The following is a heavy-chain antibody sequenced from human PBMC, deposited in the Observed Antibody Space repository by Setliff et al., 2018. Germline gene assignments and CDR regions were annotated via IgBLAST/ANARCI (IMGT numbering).Heavy chain of an antibody. CDR1: GFTFSKAW. D-gene: IGHD6-19*01. J-gene: IGHJ4*02. V-gene: IGHV3-15*07. CDR3: THYSSDWGWY. CDR2: VKSNTDGGAI. Sequence: PGGSLRLSCAVSGFTFSKAWMHWVRQAPGKGLEWVGRVKSNTDGGAIDYAAPVKGRFTISRDDSKNTLYLQMNSLKTEDTAIYYCTHYSSDWGWYWGQGTLVTVSS.